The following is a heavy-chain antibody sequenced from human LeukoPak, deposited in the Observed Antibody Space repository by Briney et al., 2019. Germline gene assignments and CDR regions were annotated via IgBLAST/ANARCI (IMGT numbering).Heavy chain of an antibody. CDR2: INPNSGGT. J-gene: IGHJ4*02. Sequence: ASVKVSCKASGYTFTSYGISWVRQAPGQGLEWMGWINPNSGGTNYAQKFQGWVTMTRDTSISTAYMELSRLRSDDTAVYYCARALGLGSPFDYWGQGTLVTVSS. CDR3: ARALGLGSPFDY. CDR1: GYTFTSYG. D-gene: IGHD3-10*01. V-gene: IGHV1-2*04.